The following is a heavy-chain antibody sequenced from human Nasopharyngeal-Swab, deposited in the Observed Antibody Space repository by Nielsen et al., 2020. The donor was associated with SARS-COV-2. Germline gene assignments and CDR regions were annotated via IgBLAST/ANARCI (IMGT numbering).Heavy chain of an antibody. CDR1: GYTLTELS. CDR2: FDPEDGET. J-gene: IGHJ6*02. Sequence: ASVKVSCKVSGYTLTELSMHWVRQAPGKGLEWMGGFDPEDGETIYAQKFQGRVTMTEDTSTDTAYMELSSLRSEDTAVYYCATGFVVVPAANPYYYYYGMDVWDQGTTVTVSS. D-gene: IGHD2-2*01. V-gene: IGHV1-24*01. CDR3: ATGFVVVPAANPYYYYYGMDV.